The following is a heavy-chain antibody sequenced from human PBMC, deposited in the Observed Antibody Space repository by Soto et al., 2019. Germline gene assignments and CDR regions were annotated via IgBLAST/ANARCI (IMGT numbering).Heavy chain of an antibody. V-gene: IGHV1-69*12. J-gene: IGHJ6*02. CDR2: NIPIFGTA. CDR1: GGTFSSYA. Sequence: QVQLVQSGAEVKKPGSSVKVSCKASGGTFSSYAISWVRQAPGQGLEWMGGNIPIFGTANYAQKFQGRVTITADESTSTAYMELSSLRSEDTDVYYCARDWVVGATGYYGRDVWGQGTTVTVSS. CDR3: ARDWVVGATGYYGRDV. D-gene: IGHD1-26*01.